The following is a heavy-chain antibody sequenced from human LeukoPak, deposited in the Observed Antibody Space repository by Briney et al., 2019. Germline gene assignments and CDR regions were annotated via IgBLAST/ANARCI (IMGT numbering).Heavy chain of an antibody. J-gene: IGHJ4*02. CDR1: GGSISSGGYY. D-gene: IGHD4-11*01. V-gene: IGHV4-31*03. CDR3: ARGGTVSTFGH. Sequence: SQTLSLTCTVSGGSISSGGYYWSWVRQHPGKGLEWIGYIYYSGSTYYNPSLESRVNISMDTSENQFSLKLSSVTAADTAVYYCARGGTVSTFGHWGQGTLVTVSS. CDR2: IYYSGST.